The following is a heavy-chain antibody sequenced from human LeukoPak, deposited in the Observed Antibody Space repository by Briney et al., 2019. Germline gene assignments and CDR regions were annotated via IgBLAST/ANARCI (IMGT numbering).Heavy chain of an antibody. V-gene: IGHV1-58*01. D-gene: IGHD3-22*01. CDR3: AADRYYYDSSGYYLFDY. CDR1: GFSFTSSA. Sequence: SVKVSCKASGFSFTSSAVQWVRQARAQRLEWVGWVVVGSSNTNDAQKFQERGTTTRDMSTSTAYMELSSLRSEDTAVYYCAADRYYYDSSGYYLFDYWGQGTLVTVSS. J-gene: IGHJ4*02. CDR2: VVVGSSNT.